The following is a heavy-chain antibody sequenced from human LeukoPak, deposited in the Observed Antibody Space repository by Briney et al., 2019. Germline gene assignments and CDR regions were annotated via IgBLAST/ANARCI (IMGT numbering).Heavy chain of an antibody. CDR2: YAGGST. CDR1: GFTVSRNY. V-gene: IGHV3-66*01. J-gene: IGHJ2*01. Sequence: GGSLRLSCAASGFTVSRNYMSWVRQAPGKGLEWVSVYAGGSTNYADSMKGRFTISRDISKNTLYLQMNSLRAEDTAIYFCARGSPIGAWWYFDLWGRGTLVTVSS. CDR3: ARGSPIGAWWYFDL.